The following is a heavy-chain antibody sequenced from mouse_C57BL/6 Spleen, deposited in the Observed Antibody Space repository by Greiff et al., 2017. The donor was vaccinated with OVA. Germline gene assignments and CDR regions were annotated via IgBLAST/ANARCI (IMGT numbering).Heavy chain of an antibody. D-gene: IGHD1-1*01. Sequence: QVQLQQPGAELVKPGASVKLSCKASGYTFTSYWMHWVKQTPGQGLEWIGMIHPNSGSTNYNEKFKSKATLTVDKSSSTAYMQLSSLTSEDSAVYYCARGITTVVATNYAMDYWGQGTSVTVSS. CDR2: IHPNSGST. J-gene: IGHJ4*01. CDR3: ARGITTVVATNYAMDY. CDR1: GYTFTSYW. V-gene: IGHV1-64*01.